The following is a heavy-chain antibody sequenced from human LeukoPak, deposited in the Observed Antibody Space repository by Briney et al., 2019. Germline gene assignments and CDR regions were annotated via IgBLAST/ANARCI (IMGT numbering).Heavy chain of an antibody. D-gene: IGHD6-19*01. CDR3: ARHPSVAGTKGGFDH. CDR1: GGSISSYY. Sequence: SETLSLTCTVSGGSISSYYWSWLRQSPGRGLEWIGYIFYIGSTNYNPSLKSRVTISVDTSKNQFSLKLSSVTAVDTAVYYCARHPSVAGTKGGFDHWGQGTLVTVSS. CDR2: IFYIGST. J-gene: IGHJ4*02. V-gene: IGHV4-59*08.